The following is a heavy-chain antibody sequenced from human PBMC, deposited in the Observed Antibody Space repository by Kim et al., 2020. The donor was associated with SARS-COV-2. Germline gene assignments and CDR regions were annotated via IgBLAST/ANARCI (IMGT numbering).Heavy chain of an antibody. CDR1: GFTFSSYG. J-gene: IGHJ4*02. Sequence: GGSLRLSCAASGFTFSSYGMHWVRQAPGKGLEWVAVIWYDGSNKYYADSVKGRFTISRDNSKNTLYLQMNSLRAEDTAVYYCAREGRVWFGESLARYFDYWGQGTLVTVSS. V-gene: IGHV3-33*01. CDR3: AREGRVWFGESLARYFDY. CDR2: IWYDGSNK. D-gene: IGHD3-10*01.